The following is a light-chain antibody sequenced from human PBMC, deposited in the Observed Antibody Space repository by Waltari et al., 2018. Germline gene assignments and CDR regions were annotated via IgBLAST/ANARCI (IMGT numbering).Light chain of an antibody. CDR3: QQYHDYST. CDR2: KAS. Sequence: DIQMTQSPSSLSASVGDRVTITCRASQSISSYLNWYQQKPGKAPKRLIYKASRLESGVPSRFSGTASGTEFTLTISSLQPDDSATYYCQQYHDYSTFGQGTKLEIK. J-gene: IGKJ2*01. V-gene: IGKV1-5*03. CDR1: QSISSY.